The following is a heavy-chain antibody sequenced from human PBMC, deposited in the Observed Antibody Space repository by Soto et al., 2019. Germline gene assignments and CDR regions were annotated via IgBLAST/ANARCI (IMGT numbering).Heavy chain of an antibody. CDR2: IIPIFGTA. D-gene: IGHD3-3*01. Sequence: QVQLVQSGAEVKKPGSSVKVSCKASGGTFSSYAISWVRQAPGQGLEWMGGIIPIFGTANYAQKFQGRVTITADESTSTAYMELSSLRSEDTAVYYCARASGFWSGAQEAVYYYGMDVWGQGTTVTVSS. CDR1: GGTFSSYA. V-gene: IGHV1-69*01. CDR3: ARASGFWSGAQEAVYYYGMDV. J-gene: IGHJ6*02.